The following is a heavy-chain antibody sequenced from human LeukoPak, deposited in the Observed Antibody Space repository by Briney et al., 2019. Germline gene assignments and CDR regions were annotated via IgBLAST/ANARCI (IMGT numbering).Heavy chain of an antibody. J-gene: IGHJ3*02. CDR1: GFTFSSYV. D-gene: IGHD6-19*01. Sequence: PGGSLRLSCVGSGFTFSSYVMSWVRQAPGKGLEWLSAVSSSGGSTYYADSVKGRFTISRDNSKNTLYLQMNSLRAEDTAVYYCASSSGWYSGAFDIWGQGTMVTVSS. V-gene: IGHV3-23*01. CDR3: ASSSGWYSGAFDI. CDR2: VSSSGGST.